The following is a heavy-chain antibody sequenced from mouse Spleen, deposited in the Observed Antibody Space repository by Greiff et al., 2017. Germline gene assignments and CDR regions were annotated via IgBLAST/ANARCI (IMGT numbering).Heavy chain of an antibody. CDR3: ARGTVVATKDFAY. V-gene: IGHV5-17*01. Sequence: EVQRVESGGGLVKPGGSLKLSCAASGFTFSDYGMHWVRQAPEKGLEWVAYISSGSSTIYYADTVKGRFTISRDNAKNTLFLQMTSLRSEDTAMYYCARGTVVATKDFAYWGQGTLVTVSA. CDR2: ISSGSSTI. CDR1: GFTFSDYG. J-gene: IGHJ3*01. D-gene: IGHD1-1*01.